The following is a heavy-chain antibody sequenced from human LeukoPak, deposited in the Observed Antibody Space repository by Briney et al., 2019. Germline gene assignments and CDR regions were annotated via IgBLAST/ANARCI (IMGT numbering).Heavy chain of an antibody. V-gene: IGHV4-30-4*01. CDR3: ARAAEEMATIMGAFDI. CDR1: GGSISSGDYY. Sequence: SETLSLTCTVSGGSISSGDYYWSWIRQPPGKGLEWIGYIYYSGSTYYNPSLKSRVTISVDTSKNQFSLKLSSVTAADTAVYYCARAAEEMATIMGAFDIWGQGTTVTVSS. CDR2: IYYSGST. J-gene: IGHJ3*02. D-gene: IGHD5-24*01.